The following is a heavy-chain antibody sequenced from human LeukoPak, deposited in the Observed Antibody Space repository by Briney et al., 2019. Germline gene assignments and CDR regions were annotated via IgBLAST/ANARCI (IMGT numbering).Heavy chain of an antibody. CDR3: ARDLARGGVAFDY. V-gene: IGHV3-21*01. CDR2: ISSSSSYI. CDR1: GFTFSSYS. D-gene: IGHD3-10*01. Sequence: GGSLRLSCAASGFTFSSYSMTWVRQAPGKGLEWVSSISSSSSYIYYADSVKGRFTISRDNAKNSLYLQMNSLRAEDTAVYYCARDLARGGVAFDYWGQGTLVTVSS. J-gene: IGHJ4*02.